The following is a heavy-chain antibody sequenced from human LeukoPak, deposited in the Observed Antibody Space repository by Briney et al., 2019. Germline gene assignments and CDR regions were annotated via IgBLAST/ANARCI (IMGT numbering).Heavy chain of an antibody. V-gene: IGHV4-38-2*01. Sequence: SETLSLTCAVSGYSISSGYYWGWIRQPPGKGLEWIGSIYYSGSTYYNPSLKSRVTISVDTSKNQFSLKLSSVTAAGTAVYYCARLVRTEGNWGQGTLVTVSS. CDR2: IYYSGST. CDR3: ARLVRTEGN. D-gene: IGHD1-14*01. J-gene: IGHJ4*02. CDR1: GYSISSGYY.